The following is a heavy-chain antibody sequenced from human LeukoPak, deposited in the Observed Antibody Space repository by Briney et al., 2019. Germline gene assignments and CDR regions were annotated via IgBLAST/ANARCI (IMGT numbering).Heavy chain of an antibody. CDR3: ARMVYYYDSSGSRTYYFDY. V-gene: IGHV4-31*02. CDR1: GGSISSGGYY. D-gene: IGHD3-22*01. J-gene: IGHJ4*02. CDR2: IYYSGST. Sequence: SQTLSLTCTVSGGSISSGGYYWSWIRQHLGKGLEWIGYIYYSGSTYYNPSLKSRVTISVDTSKNQFSLKLSSVTAADTAVYYCARMVYYYDSSGSRTYYFDYWGQRTLVTVSS.